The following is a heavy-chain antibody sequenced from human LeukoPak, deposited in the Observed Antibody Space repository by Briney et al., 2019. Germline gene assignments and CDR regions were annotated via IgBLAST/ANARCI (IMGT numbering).Heavy chain of an antibody. V-gene: IGHV3-43*02. CDR1: GFTFDDYA. CDR2: ISGDGGST. D-gene: IGHD6-25*01. J-gene: IGHJ4*02. CDR3: EKDIRSGKQIGVDY. Sequence: PGGSLRLSCAASGFTFDDYAMDWVRQAPGKGLEWVSLISGDGGSTYYADSVKGRFTISRDNTKNSLYLQMHSLRTEDTALYYWEKDIRSGKQIGVDYWGRGNRVTVSS.